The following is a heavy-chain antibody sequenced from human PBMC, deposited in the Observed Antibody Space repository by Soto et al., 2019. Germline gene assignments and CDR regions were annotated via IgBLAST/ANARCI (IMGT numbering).Heavy chain of an antibody. CDR3: ARGWGGYFQH. J-gene: IGHJ1*01. V-gene: IGHV4-59*01. D-gene: IGHD7-27*01. Sequence: QVQLQESGPGLLKPSETLSLTCTVSGGSISSNCWSWIRQPPGKGLEWIGYIYYSGSTNYNPSLKSRVTISVDTSKNQFSLKLSSVTAADTAVYYCARGWGGYFQHWGQGTLVTVSS. CDR2: IYYSGST. CDR1: GGSISSNC.